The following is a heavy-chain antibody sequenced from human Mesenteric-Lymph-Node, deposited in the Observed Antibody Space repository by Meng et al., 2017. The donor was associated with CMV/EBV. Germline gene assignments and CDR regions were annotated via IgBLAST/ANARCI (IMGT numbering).Heavy chain of an antibody. CDR3: ARKTGVGYYDFWSGP. V-gene: IGHV3-21*01. CDR1: GFTFSTYS. J-gene: IGHJ4*02. D-gene: IGHD3-3*01. CDR2: ISSSSSYM. Sequence: SGFTFSTYSMNWVRQAPGRGLEWVSSISSSSSYMYYAGSVKGRFTISRDNAKNSLYLQMNSLRAEDTAVYYCARKTGVGYYDFWSGPGGQGTLVTVSS.